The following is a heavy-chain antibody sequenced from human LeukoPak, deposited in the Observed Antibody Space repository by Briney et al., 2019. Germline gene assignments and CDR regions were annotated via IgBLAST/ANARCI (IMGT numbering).Heavy chain of an antibody. Sequence: GGSLRLSCAASGFTFSSYAMSWVRQAPGKGLEWVSAISGSGGSTYYADSVKGRFTISRDNSKNTLYLQTNSLRAEDTAVYYCAKDSADFYGSGSYYNNWFDPWGQGTLVTVSS. CDR2: ISGSGGST. CDR3: AKDSADFYGSGSYYNNWFDP. J-gene: IGHJ5*02. D-gene: IGHD3-10*01. V-gene: IGHV3-23*01. CDR1: GFTFSSYA.